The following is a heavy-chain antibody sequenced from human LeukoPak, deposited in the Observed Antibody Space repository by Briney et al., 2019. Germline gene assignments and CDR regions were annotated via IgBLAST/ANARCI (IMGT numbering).Heavy chain of an antibody. J-gene: IGHJ3*01. D-gene: IGHD5-24*01. CDR1: GFTFSSYV. CDR3: AMKAVPRPRLHDAFDF. V-gene: IGHV3-23*01. CDR2: ISVSGGST. Sequence: GGSLRLSCLASGFTFSSYVMNWVRQTPGKGLEWVSSISVSGGSTFYADSVKGRFTISRDNSKNTLYLQLNGLRTEDTALYYCAMKAVPRPRLHDAFDFWGQGTVVSVSS.